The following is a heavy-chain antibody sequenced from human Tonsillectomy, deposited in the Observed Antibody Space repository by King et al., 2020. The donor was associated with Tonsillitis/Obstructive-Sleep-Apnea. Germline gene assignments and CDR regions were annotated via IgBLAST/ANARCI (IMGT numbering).Heavy chain of an antibody. D-gene: IGHD3-3*01. J-gene: IGHJ4*02. V-gene: IGHV3-30*04. Sequence: QVQLVESGGGVVQPGRSLRLSCAASGFIFSHYTMHWVRQAPGKGLEWVTIISYDGSRNYYADSVKGRFTISRDNSKNTLYLQMNGLRTEDTAVYYCARDRQVPLIGPNFNFWSGYLSYWGQGTLVTVSS. CDR2: ISYDGSRN. CDR3: ARDRQVPLIGPNFNFWSGYLSY. CDR1: GFIFSHYT.